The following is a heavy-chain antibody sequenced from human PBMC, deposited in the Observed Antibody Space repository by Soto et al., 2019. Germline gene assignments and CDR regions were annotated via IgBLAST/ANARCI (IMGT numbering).Heavy chain of an antibody. D-gene: IGHD2-2*01. V-gene: IGHV3-7*01. CDR3: AREQVVAAGTGYFDY. Sequence: GGSLRLSCAASGFTFRNYWMSWVRQAPGMGLEWVAIIKQDGSEKYYVDSVKGRFTISRDNAKNTLYLQMNSLRAEDTAVYYCAREQVVAAGTGYFDYCGQRTVATVFS. J-gene: IGHJ4*02. CDR1: GFTFRNYW. CDR2: IKQDGSEK.